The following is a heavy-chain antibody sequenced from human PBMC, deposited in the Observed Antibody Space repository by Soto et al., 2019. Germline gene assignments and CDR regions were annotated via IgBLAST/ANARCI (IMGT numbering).Heavy chain of an antibody. D-gene: IGHD3-3*01. CDR1: GFSFSKYN. J-gene: IGHJ4*02. V-gene: IGHV3-48*02. Sequence: GGSLRLSWVASGFSFSKYNMNWVGQAPGKGLEWVSYITDSSDTVHYADSVRGRFTISRDKAESSLYLQMNSLRDEDTAVYFCARDFGHGYYLDYWGRGTLVTVSS. CDR3: ARDFGHGYYLDY. CDR2: ITDSSDTV.